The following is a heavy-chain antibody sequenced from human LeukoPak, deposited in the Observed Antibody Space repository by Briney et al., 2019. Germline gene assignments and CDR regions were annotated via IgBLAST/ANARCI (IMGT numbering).Heavy chain of an antibody. CDR1: GYTFTGYY. CDR2: LSPNSGGT. Sequence: ASVKVSCKASGYTFTGYYIHWVRQAPGQGLEWMGWLSPNSGGTNYAQKFQGRVTMTRDTSITTAYMELSRLTSYDTAVYFCARGDIVGASWIDYWGQGAPATVSS. J-gene: IGHJ4*02. CDR3: ARGDIVGASWIDY. V-gene: IGHV1-2*02. D-gene: IGHD1-26*01.